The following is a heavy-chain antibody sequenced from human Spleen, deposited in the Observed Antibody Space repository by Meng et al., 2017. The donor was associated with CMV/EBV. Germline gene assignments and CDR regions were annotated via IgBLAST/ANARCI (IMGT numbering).Heavy chain of an antibody. D-gene: IGHD2-2*01. V-gene: IGHV3-74*01. CDR3: ARVPYQLLPTYYDYGMDV. J-gene: IGHJ6*02. CDR2: INSDESST. CDR1: GFTFSNYW. Sequence: GESLKISCAASGFTFSNYWMHWVRQAPGKGLVWVSRINSDESSTDYADSVKGRFTISRDNAKNTLYLQMNGLRDEDTALYYCARVPYQLLPTYYDYGMDVWGQGTTVTVSS.